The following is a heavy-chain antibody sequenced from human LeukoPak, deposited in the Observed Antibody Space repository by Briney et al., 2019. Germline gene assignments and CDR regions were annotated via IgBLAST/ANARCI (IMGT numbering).Heavy chain of an antibody. D-gene: IGHD2-21*01. Sequence: PSQTLSLTCTVSGGPISSGSYYWSWLRQPAGKGPEWIGRIYNSGSTNYIASLKSRITISLDTSKNQFSLKLSSVTAADTAVYYCARDAGIPYCGGDCYPDYWGQGTLVTVSS. V-gene: IGHV4-61*02. CDR3: ARDAGIPYCGGDCYPDY. J-gene: IGHJ4*02. CDR1: GGPISSGSYY. CDR2: IYNSGST.